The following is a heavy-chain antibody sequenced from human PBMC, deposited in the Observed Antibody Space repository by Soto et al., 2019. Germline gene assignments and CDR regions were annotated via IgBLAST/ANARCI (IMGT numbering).Heavy chain of an antibody. CDR3: ARVRQGCSANNCYFDP. D-gene: IGHD1-1*01. CDR2: VHISGHS. CDR1: GGSVRASDW. V-gene: IGHV4-4*02. J-gene: IGHJ5*01. Sequence: SETLSLTCTLSGGSVRASDWWNWVRQSPDKGLEWIAEVHISGHSNYNPSLRSRVSVSMDSSKNQFYLNLNSVTAADTAIYYCARVRQGCSANNCYFDPWGQGTQVTVSS.